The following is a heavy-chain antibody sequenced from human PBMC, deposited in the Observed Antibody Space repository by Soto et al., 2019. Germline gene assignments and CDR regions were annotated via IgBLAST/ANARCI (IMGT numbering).Heavy chain of an antibody. V-gene: IGHV1-69*12. CDR3: AKKGEGSRSWAFDY. CDR2: IIPIFGTA. CDR1: GGKFSSYA. D-gene: IGHD6-13*01. Sequence: QVQLVQSGAEVKKPGSSMKVSCKASGGKFSSYAISWVRQAPGQGLEWMGGIIPIFGTANYSQKFQGRVTITADEATSTAYMELSSLRSEDTAVYYCAKKGEGSRSWAFDYWGQGTLVTVSS. J-gene: IGHJ4*02.